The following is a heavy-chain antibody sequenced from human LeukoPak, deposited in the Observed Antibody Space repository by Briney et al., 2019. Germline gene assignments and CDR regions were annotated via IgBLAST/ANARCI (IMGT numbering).Heavy chain of an antibody. CDR3: AKDLAIAVAGNGYFDY. J-gene: IGHJ4*02. CDR2: ISGSGGST. CDR1: GFTFSSYA. Sequence: QPGGSLRLSCAASGFTFSSYAMGWVRQAPGKGLEWVSAISGSGGSTYYADSVKGRFTISRDNSKNTLYLQMNSLRAEDTAVYYCAKDLAIAVAGNGYFDYWGQGTLVTVSS. D-gene: IGHD6-19*01. V-gene: IGHV3-23*01.